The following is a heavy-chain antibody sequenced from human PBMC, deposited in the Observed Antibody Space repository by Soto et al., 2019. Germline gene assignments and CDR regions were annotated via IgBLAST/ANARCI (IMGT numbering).Heavy chain of an antibody. Sequence: VASVKVCCKAPGYTFTSYGMIWVRQAPGEGLEWMGWISTFHGNTNYAQKFQGSVTMTTDTSTSTAYMELRSLTSDDTAIYYCARDTYDTIDYPLNYLRQGNLVTFCS. CDR3: ARDTYDTIDYPLNY. CDR2: ISTFHGNT. CDR1: GYTFTSYG. D-gene: IGHD3-16*01. J-gene: IGHJ4*02. V-gene: IGHV1-18*04.